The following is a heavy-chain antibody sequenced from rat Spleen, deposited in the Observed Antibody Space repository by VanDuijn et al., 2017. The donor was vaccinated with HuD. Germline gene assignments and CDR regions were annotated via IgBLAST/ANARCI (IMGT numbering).Heavy chain of an antibody. Sequence: QVQLKESGPGLVQPSQTLSLTCTVSGFSLTSYGVSWVRQPPGKGLEWMGGIWGDGSTNYNSALKSRLSISRDTSKSQVFLKMNSLQTEDTAIYFCTRAGRLADYWGQGVMVTVSS. CDR1: GFSLTSYG. J-gene: IGHJ2*01. CDR2: IWGDGST. CDR3: TRAGRLADY. V-gene: IGHV2-15*01.